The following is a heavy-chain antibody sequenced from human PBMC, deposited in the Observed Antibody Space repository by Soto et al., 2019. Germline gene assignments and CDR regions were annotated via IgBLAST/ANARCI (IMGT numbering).Heavy chain of an antibody. V-gene: IGHV3-23*01. D-gene: IGHD4-17*01. CDR2: ISGSGGST. J-gene: IGHJ6*02. Sequence: PGGSLRLSCAAAEFTFSIYAMSWVRQAPGKLLEWVSAISGSGGSTYYADSVKGRFTISRDNSKDTLYLQMNSLTAEDTAVYYCAKAEPYGDYVAYYYYSGMDVWGQGTTVTVSS. CDR3: AKAEPYGDYVAYYYYSGMDV. CDR1: EFTFSIYA.